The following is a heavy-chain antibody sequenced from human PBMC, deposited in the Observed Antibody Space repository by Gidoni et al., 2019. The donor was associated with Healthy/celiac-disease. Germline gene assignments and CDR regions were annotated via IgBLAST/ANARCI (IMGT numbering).Heavy chain of an antibody. J-gene: IGHJ5*02. D-gene: IGHD3-10*01. CDR1: GFTFSSYA. CDR3: AKTAVYGSGKEWFDP. CDR2: IRGSGGST. Sequence: EVQLLESGGGLVQPGGSRRLSCAASGFTFSSYAMSWARQAPGKGREWVSAIRGSGGSTYYADSVKGRFTISRDNSKNTLYLQMNSLRAEDTAVYYCAKTAVYGSGKEWFDPWGQGTLVTVSS. V-gene: IGHV3-23*01.